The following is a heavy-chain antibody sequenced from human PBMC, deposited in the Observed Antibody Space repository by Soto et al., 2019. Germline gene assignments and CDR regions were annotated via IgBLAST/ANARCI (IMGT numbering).Heavy chain of an antibody. D-gene: IGHD6-13*01. CDR2: IFXSGSI. CDR3: ARLIAAHAAFYYCYGMDV. J-gene: IGHJ6*02. Sequence: SETLSLTCTVSRGSISSSSYYWGWIRQPPGEGPEWIGSIFXSGSIYYNRSLESRVTKSVDTSKNQCSLKLSSVTAGDTAVYHCARLIAAHAAFYYCYGMDVWRQGTTVTVSS. CDR1: RGSISSSSYY. V-gene: IGHV4-39*01.